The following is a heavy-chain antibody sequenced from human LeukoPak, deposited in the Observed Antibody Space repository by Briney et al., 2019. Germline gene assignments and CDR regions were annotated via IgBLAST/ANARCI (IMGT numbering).Heavy chain of an antibody. J-gene: IGHJ3*02. CDR1: GFTFSSYS. D-gene: IGHD4-17*01. CDR2: ISSSSSYI. V-gene: IGHV3-21*01. Sequence: GGSLRLSCAASGFTFSSYSMNWVRQAPGKGLEWVSSISSSSSYIYYADSVKGRFTISRDNAKNSLYLQMNSLRAEDTAVYSCARDQGTTATSYAFETWGRGTMVTVSS. CDR3: ARDQGTTATSYAFET.